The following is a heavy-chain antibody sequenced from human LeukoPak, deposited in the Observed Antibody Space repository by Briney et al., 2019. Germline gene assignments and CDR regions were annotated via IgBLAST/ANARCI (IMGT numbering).Heavy chain of an antibody. CDR3: ARGHIKLRYFDWLLSAVLLGGMDV. Sequence: PSETLSLTCTVSGGSISSSSYYWGWIRQPPGKGLEWIGSIYYSGSTYYNPSLKSRVTISVDTSKNQFSLKLSSVTAADTAVYYCARGHIKLRYFDWLLSAVLLGGMDVWGKGTTVTVSS. J-gene: IGHJ6*04. V-gene: IGHV4-39*07. D-gene: IGHD3-9*01. CDR1: GGSISSSSYY. CDR2: IYYSGST.